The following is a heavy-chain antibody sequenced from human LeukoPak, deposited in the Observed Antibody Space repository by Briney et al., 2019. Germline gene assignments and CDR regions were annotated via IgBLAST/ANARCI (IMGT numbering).Heavy chain of an antibody. CDR2: INPNSGGT. J-gene: IGHJ3*02. Sequence: ASVKVSCKASGYTFTGYYMHWVRQAPGQGLEWMGWINPNSGGTNYAQKFQGWVTMTRDTSISTAYMELSRLRSDDTAVYYCAREKSPTMMTTDDAFDIRGQGTIVTVSS. CDR3: AREKSPTMMTTDDAFDI. D-gene: IGHD4-11*01. CDR1: GYTFTGYY. V-gene: IGHV1-2*04.